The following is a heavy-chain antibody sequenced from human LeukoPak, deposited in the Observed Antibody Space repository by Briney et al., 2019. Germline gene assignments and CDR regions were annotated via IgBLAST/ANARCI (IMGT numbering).Heavy chain of an antibody. CDR1: GFTLDRYW. CDR2: IKQDGSET. V-gene: IGHV3-7*01. D-gene: IGHD3-9*01. J-gene: IGHJ6*03. CDR3: ARPRRFDTPWHCMDV. Sequence: GGSLRLSCEVSGFTLDRYWMSWVRQAPGKGLEWVANIKQDGSETHHVDSVKGRFTISRDNAKNSLYLQMNSLRVEDTAEYYCARPRRFDTPWHCMDVWGKGTTVIVS.